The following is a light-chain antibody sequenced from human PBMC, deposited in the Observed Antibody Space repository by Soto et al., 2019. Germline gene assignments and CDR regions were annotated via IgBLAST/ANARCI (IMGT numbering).Light chain of an antibody. V-gene: IGLV2-11*01. CDR2: DVT. CDR1: RSDVGAYNY. Sequence: QSVLTQPASVSGSPGQSIAISCTGTRSDVGAYNYVSWYQQHPGKVPKLMIYDVTKRPSGVPDRFSASKSGNTASLTISGLQAEDEADYYCCSYGGYFWVFGGGTKLTVL. J-gene: IGLJ3*02. CDR3: CSYGGYFWV.